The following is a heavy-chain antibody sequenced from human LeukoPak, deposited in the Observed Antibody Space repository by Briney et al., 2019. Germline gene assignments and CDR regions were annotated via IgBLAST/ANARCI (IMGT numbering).Heavy chain of an antibody. CDR1: GGSISSSNW. V-gene: IGHV4-4*02. D-gene: IGHD3-9*01. CDR3: ARHGDDILTGYINWFDP. Sequence: SGTLSLTCAVSGGSISSSNWWSWVRQPPGKGLEWIGEIYHSGSTNYNPSLKSRVTMSVDTSKNQFSLKLSSVTAADTAVYYCARHGDDILTGYINWFDPWGQGTLVTVSS. J-gene: IGHJ5*02. CDR2: IYHSGST.